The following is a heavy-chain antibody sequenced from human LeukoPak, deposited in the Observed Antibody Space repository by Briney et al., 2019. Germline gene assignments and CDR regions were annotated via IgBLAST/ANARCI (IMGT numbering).Heavy chain of an antibody. D-gene: IGHD1-14*01. Sequence: SQTLSLTCALSGDSISSSNDAWNWIRQSPSRGLEWLGRTYYMSNDYAVSVKSRMTINADTSKNQVSLQLSSVTPEDTAICYCARGRNHAFDIWGQGTLVTVSS. J-gene: IGHJ3*02. CDR2: TYYMSN. V-gene: IGHV6-1*01. CDR3: ARGRNHAFDI. CDR1: GDSISSSNDA.